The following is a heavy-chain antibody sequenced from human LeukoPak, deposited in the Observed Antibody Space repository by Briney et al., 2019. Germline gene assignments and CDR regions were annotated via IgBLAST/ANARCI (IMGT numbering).Heavy chain of an antibody. CDR1: GGSVSSGSYY. V-gene: IGHV4-61*01. D-gene: IGHD4-11*01. CDR3: ARVNAHDYSKLDY. CDR2: IYYSGST. J-gene: IGHJ4*02. Sequence: PSETLSLTCTVSGGSVSSGSYYWSWLRQPPGKGLEWIGYIYYSGSTNYNPSLKSRVTISVDTSKNQFSLKLSSVTAADTAVYYCARVNAHDYSKLDYWGQGTLVTVST.